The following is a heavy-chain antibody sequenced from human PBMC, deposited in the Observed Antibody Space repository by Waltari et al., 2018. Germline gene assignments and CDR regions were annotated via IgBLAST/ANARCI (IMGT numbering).Heavy chain of an antibody. D-gene: IGHD3-22*01. V-gene: IGHV4-38-2*02. CDR3: VRDWRAGYFGPVRDTSFDH. J-gene: IGHJ4*02. CDR1: GYSISSDSY. Sequence: QFQLQESGPGLVKPSETLSLRCRVYGYSISSDSYWGWMRQPPGKGLEWIGSIFHSGDTYYNPSLKSRVTISVDTSKNQLSLKLHSVTAADTAVYYCVRDWRAGYFGPVRDTSFDHWGQGTLVTVSS. CDR2: IFHSGDT.